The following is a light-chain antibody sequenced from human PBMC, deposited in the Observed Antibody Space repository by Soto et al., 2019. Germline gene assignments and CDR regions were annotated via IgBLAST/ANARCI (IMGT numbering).Light chain of an antibody. CDR3: QQYNNWPPWT. CDR1: QSVGSS. CDR2: GAS. Sequence: EIVMTQSPATLSVSPGQRATLSCRASQSVGSSLAWYQHKRGQAPRLLIFGASTRATGIPARFSGSGSATEFTLTISSLQPEDFAVYYCQQYNNWPPWTFGQGTKVDIK. J-gene: IGKJ1*01. V-gene: IGKV3-15*01.